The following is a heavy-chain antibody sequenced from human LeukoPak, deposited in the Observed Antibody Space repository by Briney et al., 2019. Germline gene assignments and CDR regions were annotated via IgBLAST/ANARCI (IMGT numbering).Heavy chain of an antibody. V-gene: IGHV4-59*01. CDR2: IYYSGST. CDR3: TRDSGSSGWYLGPLD. J-gene: IGHJ4*02. Sequence: SENLSLTCTVSGGSIMNYYWSWIRQPPGKGLEWIGYIYYSGSTNYNPSLKSRVTISVDTSKNQFSLKLSSVTAADTAVYYCTRDSGSSGWYLGPLDWGQGTLATVSS. D-gene: IGHD6-19*01. CDR1: GGSIMNYY.